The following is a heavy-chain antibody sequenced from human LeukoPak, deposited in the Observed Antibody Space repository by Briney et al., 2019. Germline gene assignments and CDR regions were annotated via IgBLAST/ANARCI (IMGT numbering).Heavy chain of an antibody. J-gene: IGHJ4*02. D-gene: IGHD3-10*01. CDR2: ISGSGTGT. CDR3: ARGPQRGVIMN. Sequence: PGGSLRLSCAASGFTFSSYGMNWVRQAPGKGLEWVSTISGSGTGTYYADSVKGRSTISRDNAKNSLYLQMNSLRVEDTAMYYCARGPQRGVIMNWGQGTLVTVSS. V-gene: IGHV3-21*01. CDR1: GFTFSSYG.